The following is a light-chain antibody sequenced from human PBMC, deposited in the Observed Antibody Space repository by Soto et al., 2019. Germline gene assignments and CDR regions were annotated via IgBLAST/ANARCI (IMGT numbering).Light chain of an antibody. J-gene: IGKJ1*01. CDR3: QQYNNWPPMT. CDR1: QSVSSN. V-gene: IGKV3-15*01. CDR2: GAS. Sequence: EIVMTQSPFTLSVSPGERATLSCRASQSVSSNLAWYQQKPGQAPRLLIYGASTRATGIPARFSGSGSGTEFTLTISSLQSEDFAVYYCQQYNNWPPMTFGQGTKVDI.